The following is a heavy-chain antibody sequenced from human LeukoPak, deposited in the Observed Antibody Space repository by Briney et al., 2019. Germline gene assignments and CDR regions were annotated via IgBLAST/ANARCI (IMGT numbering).Heavy chain of an antibody. CDR3: AKDRPEAYCGGDCYSYPGY. CDR2: ISYDGSNK. D-gene: IGHD2-21*02. V-gene: IGHV3-30*18. Sequence: PGRSLRLSCAASGFTFSSYGMHWVRQAPGKGLEWVAVISYDGSNKYYADSVKGRFTISRDNSKNTLYLQMNSLRAEDTAVYYCAKDRPEAYCGGDCYSYPGYWGQGTLVTVSS. CDR1: GFTFSSYG. J-gene: IGHJ4*02.